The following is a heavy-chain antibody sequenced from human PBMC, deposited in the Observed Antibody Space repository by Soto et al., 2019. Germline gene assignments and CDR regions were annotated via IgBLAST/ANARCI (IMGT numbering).Heavy chain of an antibody. CDR1: GGSISSYY. Sequence: SETLSLTCTVSGGSISSYYWSWIRQPPGKGLEWIGYIYYSGSTNYNPSLKSRVTISVDTSKNQFSLKLSSVTAADTAVYYCARARERMGWKWELLADAFDIWGQGTMVTVSS. CDR3: ARARERMGWKWELLADAFDI. D-gene: IGHD1-26*01. J-gene: IGHJ3*02. V-gene: IGHV4-59*01. CDR2: IYYSGST.